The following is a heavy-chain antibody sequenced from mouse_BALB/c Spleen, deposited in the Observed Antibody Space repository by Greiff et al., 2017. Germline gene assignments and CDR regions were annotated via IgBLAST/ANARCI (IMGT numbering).Heavy chain of an antibody. Sequence: EVQLQQSGAELVKPGASVKLSCTASGFNIKDTYMHWVKQRPEQGLEWIGRIDPANGNTKYDPKFQGKATITADTSSNTAYLQLSSLTSEDTAVYYCAICDYDDWDDAMDYWGQGTSVTVSS. CDR1: GFNIKDTY. CDR2: IDPANGNT. CDR3: AICDYDDWDDAMDY. D-gene: IGHD2-4*01. J-gene: IGHJ4*01. V-gene: IGHV14-3*02.